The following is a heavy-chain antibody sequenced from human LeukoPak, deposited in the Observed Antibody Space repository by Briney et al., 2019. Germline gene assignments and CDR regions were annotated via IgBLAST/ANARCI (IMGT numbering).Heavy chain of an antibody. CDR3: AKDNGGYAFDY. V-gene: IGHV3-30*02. D-gene: IGHD5-12*01. CDR1: GFSFSGYV. J-gene: IGHJ4*02. CDR2: IRGHGTQQ. Sequence: GGSLRLSCEASGFSFSGYVMHWVRQAPSKGLEWVAFIRGHGTQQYYADSVEGRFIISRDNSKNTVYLQMNSLRAEDTAVYYCAKDNGGYAFDYWGQGTLVTVSS.